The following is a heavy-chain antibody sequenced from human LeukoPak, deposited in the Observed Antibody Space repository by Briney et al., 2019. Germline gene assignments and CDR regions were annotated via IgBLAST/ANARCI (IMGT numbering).Heavy chain of an antibody. J-gene: IGHJ4*02. Sequence: GSLRLSCAASGFNFSSYWMNWVRQPPGKGLEWIGSIYYSGNTYYNASLKSQVSISIDTSKNQFSLKLTSVTAADTAVYYCARQTGSGLFILPGGQGTLVTVSS. CDR1: GFNFSSYW. CDR3: ARQTGSGLFILP. D-gene: IGHD3/OR15-3a*01. V-gene: IGHV4-39*01. CDR2: IYYSGNT.